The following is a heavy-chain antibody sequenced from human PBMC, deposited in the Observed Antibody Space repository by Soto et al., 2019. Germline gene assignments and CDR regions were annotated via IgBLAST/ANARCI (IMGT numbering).Heavy chain of an antibody. J-gene: IGHJ5*02. Sequence: WVRQAPGKGLEWIGSIYYSGSTYYNPSLKSRVTISVDTSKNQFSLKLSSVTAADTAVYYCARHGSSSWYVIVSWFDPWGQGTLVTVSS. D-gene: IGHD6-13*01. CDR2: IYYSGST. V-gene: IGHV4-39*01. CDR3: ARHGSSSWYVIVSWFDP.